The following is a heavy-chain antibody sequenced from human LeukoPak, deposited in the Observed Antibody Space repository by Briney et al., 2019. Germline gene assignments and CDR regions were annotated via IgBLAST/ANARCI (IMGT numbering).Heavy chain of an antibody. CDR1: GFTFSSYA. J-gene: IGHJ1*01. CDR3: AKDSGYCSSTSCYIRYFQH. Sequence: PGGSLRLSCAASGFTFSSYAMSWVRQAPGKGLERVSAISGSGGSTYYADSVKGRFTISRDNSKNTLYLQMNSLRAEDTAVYHCAKDSGYCSSTSCYIRYFQHWGQGTLVTVSS. CDR2: ISGSGGST. V-gene: IGHV3-23*01. D-gene: IGHD2-2*02.